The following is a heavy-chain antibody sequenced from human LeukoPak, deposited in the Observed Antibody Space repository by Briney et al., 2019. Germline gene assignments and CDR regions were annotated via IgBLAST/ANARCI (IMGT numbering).Heavy chain of an antibody. CDR2: IYYSGST. CDR3: ARGSTYDYVWGSYRAPYFDY. D-gene: IGHD3-16*02. V-gene: IGHV4-59*01. J-gene: IGHJ4*02. Sequence: PSETLSLTCTVSGGSISSYYWSWIRQPPGKGLEWIGYIYYSGSTNYNPSLKSRVTISVDTSKNQFSLKLSSVTAADTAVYYCARGSTYDYVWGSYRAPYFDYWGQGTLVTVSS. CDR1: GGSISSYY.